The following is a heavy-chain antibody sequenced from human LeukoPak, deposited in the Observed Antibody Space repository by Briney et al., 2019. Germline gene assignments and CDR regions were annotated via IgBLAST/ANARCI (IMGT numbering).Heavy chain of an antibody. CDR1: GGSFSGYY. V-gene: IGHV4-34*01. J-gene: IGHJ4*02. CDR2: IDHSGST. Sequence: SETLSLTCAVYGGSFSGYYWSWIRQPPGKGLEWIGEIDHSGSTNYNPSLKSRVTISVDTSKNQFSLKLSSVTAADTAVYYCARTLPGRIADNYFDYWGQGTLVTVSS. D-gene: IGHD6-13*01. CDR3: ARTLPGRIADNYFDY.